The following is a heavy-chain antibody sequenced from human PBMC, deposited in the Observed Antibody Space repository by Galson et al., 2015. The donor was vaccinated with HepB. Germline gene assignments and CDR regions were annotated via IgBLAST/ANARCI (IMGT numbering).Heavy chain of an antibody. Sequence: SVKVSCKASGYTFTNYGITWVRQASGQGLEWMGWISAYNGNTDYSQKIQGRVTMTTDTSTSTAYMELRRLTSDDTAVYFCARGGAAVTPLTPRPVHWFDPWGQGTLVTVSS. J-gene: IGHJ5*02. CDR3: ARGGAAVTPLTPRPVHWFDP. D-gene: IGHD1-26*01. CDR2: ISAYNGNT. CDR1: GYTFTNYG. V-gene: IGHV1-18*04.